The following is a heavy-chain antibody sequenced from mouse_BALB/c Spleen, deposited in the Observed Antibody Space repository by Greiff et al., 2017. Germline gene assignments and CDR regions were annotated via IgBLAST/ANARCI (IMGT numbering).Heavy chain of an antibody. Sequence: EVQRVESGGGLVKPGGSLKLSCAASGFAFSSYDMSWVRQTPEKRLEWVAYISSGGGSTDYPDTVKGRFTISRDNAKNTLYLQMSSLKSEDTAMYYCARHDDGYYNYAMDYWGQGTSVTVSS. V-gene: IGHV5-12-1*01. CDR1: GFAFSSYD. CDR2: ISSGGGST. J-gene: IGHJ4*01. D-gene: IGHD2-3*01. CDR3: ARHDDGYYNYAMDY.